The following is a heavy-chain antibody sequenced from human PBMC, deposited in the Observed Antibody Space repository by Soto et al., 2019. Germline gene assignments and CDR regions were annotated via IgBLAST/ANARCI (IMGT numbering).Heavy chain of an antibody. CDR2: INGYNGNT. CDR3: EREGSAPYYYYGMEV. J-gene: IGHJ6*02. CDR1: GDTFTTYG. Sequence: GASVKVSCKASGDTFTTYGISWVRQAPGQGLEWMGWINGYNGNTDYPQKLQGRVTMTTDTSTSTAYMALRSLRSDDTAVYYCEREGSAPYYYYGMEVWGQGTTVTVSS. D-gene: IGHD6-19*01. V-gene: IGHV1-18*01.